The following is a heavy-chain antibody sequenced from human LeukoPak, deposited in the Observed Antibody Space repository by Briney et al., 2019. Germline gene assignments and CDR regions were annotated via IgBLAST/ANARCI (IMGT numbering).Heavy chain of an antibody. Sequence: SETLSLTCAVYGGSFSGYYWSWIRQPPGKGLEWIGEINHSGSTNYNPSLKSRVTISVDTSKNQFSLKLSSVTAADTAVYYCARDEVGVYDYWGQGTLVTVSS. CDR1: GGSFSGYY. J-gene: IGHJ4*02. CDR3: ARDEVGVYDY. CDR2: INHSGST. V-gene: IGHV4-34*01. D-gene: IGHD1-26*01.